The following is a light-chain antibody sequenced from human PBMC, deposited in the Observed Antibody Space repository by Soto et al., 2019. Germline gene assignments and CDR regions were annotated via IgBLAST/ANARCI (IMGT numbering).Light chain of an antibody. CDR1: SSNIGNNY. CDR2: EGT. V-gene: IGLV2-23*01. Sequence: QSVLTQPPSVSAAPGQTVTISCSGSSSNIGNNYVSWYQHHPGKAPKLLICEGTERPSGVSNRFSGSKSGNTASLTISGLQAEDEAHYYCCSYAGRSTYVVFGGGTKVTVL. CDR3: CSYAGRSTYVV. J-gene: IGLJ2*01.